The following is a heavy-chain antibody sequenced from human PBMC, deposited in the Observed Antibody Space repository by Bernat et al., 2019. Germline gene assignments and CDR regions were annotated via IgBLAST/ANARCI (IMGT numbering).Heavy chain of an antibody. CDR2: IIPIFGTA. J-gene: IGHJ6*02. Sequence: QVQLVQSGAEVKKPGSSVKVSCKASGGTFSSYAISRVRQAPGQGLEWMGGIIPIFGTANYAQKFQGRVTITADESTSTAYMELSSLRSEDTAVYYCARGRGAVEYYYYGMDVWGQGTTVTVSS. V-gene: IGHV1-69*12. CDR1: GGTFSSYA. D-gene: IGHD3-10*01. CDR3: ARGRGAVEYYYYGMDV.